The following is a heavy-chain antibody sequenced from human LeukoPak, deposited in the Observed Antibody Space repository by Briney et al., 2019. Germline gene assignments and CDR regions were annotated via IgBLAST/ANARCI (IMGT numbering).Heavy chain of an antibody. D-gene: IGHD2-8*01. CDR3: ARDFCTNGVCRFLDY. CDR1: GGTFSSYA. V-gene: IGHV1-69*06. Sequence: SVKVSCKASGGTFSSYAISWVRQAPGQGLEWMGGIIPIFGTANYAQKFQGRVTITADKSTSTAYMELSSLRSEDTAVYYCARDFCTNGVCRFLDYWGQGTLVTVSS. J-gene: IGHJ4*02. CDR2: IIPIFGTA.